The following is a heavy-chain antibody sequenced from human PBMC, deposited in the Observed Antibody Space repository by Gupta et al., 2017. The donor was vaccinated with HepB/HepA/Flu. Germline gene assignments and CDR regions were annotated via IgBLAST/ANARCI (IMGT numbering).Heavy chain of an antibody. Sequence: QVQLVQSGAEVKKPGASVKVSCKASGYTFTGYYIPWVRQAPGQGLEWMGRINPKSGDTNYAQKFQGWVTVTRDTSISTAYMELSRLRSDDTAVYYCARAVYEEGSRIDYWGQGTLVTVSS. V-gene: IGHV1-2*04. CDR1: GYTFTGYY. D-gene: IGHD5/OR15-5a*01. CDR3: ARAVYEEGSRIDY. J-gene: IGHJ4*02. CDR2: INPKSGDT.